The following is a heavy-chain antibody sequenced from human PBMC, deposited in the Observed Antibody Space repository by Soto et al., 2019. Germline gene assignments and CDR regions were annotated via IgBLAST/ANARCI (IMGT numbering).Heavy chain of an antibody. D-gene: IGHD2-15*01. CDR3: AREGREYCSGGSCHDAFDI. Sequence: SETLSLTCTVSGGSISSYYCSWIRQPPGKGLEWIGYIYYSGSTNYNPSLKSRVTISVDTSKNQFSLKLSSVTAADTAVYYCAREGREYCSGGSCHDAFDIWGQGTMVTVSS. CDR2: IYYSGST. J-gene: IGHJ3*02. V-gene: IGHV4-59*01. CDR1: GGSISSYY.